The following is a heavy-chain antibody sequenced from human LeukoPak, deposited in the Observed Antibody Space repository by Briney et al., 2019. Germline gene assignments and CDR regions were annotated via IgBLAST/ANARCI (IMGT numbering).Heavy chain of an antibody. J-gene: IGHJ5*02. Sequence: ASVKVSCKASGYTFTGYYMHWVRQAPGQGLEWMGWINPNSGGTNYAQKLQGRGTMTTDTSTSTAYMELRSLRSDDTAVYYCARVTVTTYFGFDPWGQGTLVTVSS. V-gene: IGHV1-2*02. CDR1: GYTFTGYY. CDR2: INPNSGGT. CDR3: ARVTVTTYFGFDP. D-gene: IGHD4-17*01.